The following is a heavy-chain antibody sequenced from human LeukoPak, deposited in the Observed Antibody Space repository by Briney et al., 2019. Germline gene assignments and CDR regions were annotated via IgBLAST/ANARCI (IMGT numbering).Heavy chain of an antibody. D-gene: IGHD4-17*01. V-gene: IGHV4-31*03. CDR2: IYYSGST. Sequence: SQTLSLTCTVSGGAISSGGYYWSWIRQHPGKGLEGIGYIYYSGSTYSNPSLKSRLTISVDMYMNQFSLKLSSVTAAARAVYYCARVDYGDYGFGYWGQGTLVTV. CDR1: GGAISSGGYY. J-gene: IGHJ4*02. CDR3: ARVDYGDYGFGY.